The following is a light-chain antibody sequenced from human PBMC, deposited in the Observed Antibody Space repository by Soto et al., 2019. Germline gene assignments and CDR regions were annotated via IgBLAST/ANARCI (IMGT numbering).Light chain of an antibody. CDR3: HQYGTSPQT. J-gene: IGKJ1*01. CDR1: QSVSSRY. V-gene: IGKV3-20*01. Sequence: EIVLTQSPGTLSLSPGERATLSCRASQSVSSRYVAWYQQKPGQAPKLLIYDESRRATGTPDRFSGSGSGTEYTLTISRLEPEDFAVYYCHQYGTSPQTFGQGTKVDIK. CDR2: DES.